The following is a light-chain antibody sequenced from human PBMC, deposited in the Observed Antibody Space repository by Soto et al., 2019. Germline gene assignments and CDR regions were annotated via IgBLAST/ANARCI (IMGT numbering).Light chain of an antibody. V-gene: IGKV3-11*01. CDR2: DAS. CDR3: QQYNNWPPWT. CDR1: QSVSSY. Sequence: EIVLTQSPATLSLSPGERATLSCRASQSVSSYLAWYQQKPGQAPRLLIYDASNRATGIPARFSGSGSGTDFTLTINSLQSEDFAVYYCQQYNNWPPWTFGQGTKVDIK. J-gene: IGKJ1*01.